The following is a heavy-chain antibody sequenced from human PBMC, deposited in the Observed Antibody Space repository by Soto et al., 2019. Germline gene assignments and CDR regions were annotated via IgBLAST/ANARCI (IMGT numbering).Heavy chain of an antibody. CDR3: ARAFGHYYYYGMDV. D-gene: IGHD3-16*01. J-gene: IGHJ6*02. CDR2: INHSGST. Sequence: SETLSLTCAVYGGSFSCYYWIWIRQPPGKGLEWIGEINHSGSTNYNPSLKSRVTISVDTSKNQFSLKLSSVTAADTAVYYCARAFGHYYYYGMDVWGQGTTVTVS. V-gene: IGHV4-34*01. CDR1: GGSFSCYY.